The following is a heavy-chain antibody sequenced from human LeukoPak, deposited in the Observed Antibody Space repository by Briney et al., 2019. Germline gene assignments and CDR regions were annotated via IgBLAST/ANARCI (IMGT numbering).Heavy chain of an antibody. V-gene: IGHV3-30*03. D-gene: IGHD3-3*01. Sequence: GGSLRLSCAASGFTFSSYGMHWVRRAPGKGLEWVAVISYDGSNKYYADSAKGRFTISRDNSKNTLYLQMNSLRAEDTAVYYCSYDFWSGYYHNWFDPWGQGTLVTVSS. CDR3: SYDFWSGYYHNWFDP. J-gene: IGHJ5*02. CDR2: ISYDGSNK. CDR1: GFTFSSYG.